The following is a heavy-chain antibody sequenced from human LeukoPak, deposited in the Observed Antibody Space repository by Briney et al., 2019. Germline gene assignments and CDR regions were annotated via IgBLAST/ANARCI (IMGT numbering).Heavy chain of an antibody. CDR1: GFTVSSNY. D-gene: IGHD6-19*01. CDR2: IYSSGGT. V-gene: IGHV3-53*04. CDR3: ARGRAVARYYFDY. J-gene: IGHJ4*02. Sequence: GGSLRLSCAASGFTVSSNYMSWVRQAPGKGLEWVSVIYSSGGTYYADSVKGRFTNSRHNSKSTLYLQMNSLRAEDTAVYYCARGRAVARYYFDYWGQGTLVTVSS.